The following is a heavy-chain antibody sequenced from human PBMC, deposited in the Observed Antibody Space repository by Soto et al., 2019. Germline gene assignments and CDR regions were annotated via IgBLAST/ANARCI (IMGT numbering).Heavy chain of an antibody. D-gene: IGHD5-12*01. Sequence: QVQLQESGPGLVKPSQTLSLTCTVSGGSISSGDYYWSWIRQPPGKGLEWIGYIYYGGSTYYNPSLKSRVTISVDTSKNQFSLKLSSVTAADTAVYYCARDIVATAGAFDYWGQGTLVTVSS. V-gene: IGHV4-30-4*01. J-gene: IGHJ4*02. CDR3: ARDIVATAGAFDY. CDR2: IYYGGST. CDR1: GGSISSGDYY.